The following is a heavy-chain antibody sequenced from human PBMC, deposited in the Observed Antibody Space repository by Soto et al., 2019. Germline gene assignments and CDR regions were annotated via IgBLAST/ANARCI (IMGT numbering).Heavy chain of an antibody. CDR3: ARVDYCTTGVCYSYFDY. CDR2: IYYSGST. J-gene: IGHJ4*02. D-gene: IGHD2-8*01. Sequence: QVQLQESGPGLVKPSQTLSLTCTVSGGFISSGDYYWSWIRQPPGKGLEWIGYIYYSGSTYYNPSLKSRVTISVDMSKNQFSLKLSSVTAADTAVYYCARVDYCTTGVCYSYFDYWGQGTLVTVSS. CDR1: GGFISSGDYY. V-gene: IGHV4-30-4*01.